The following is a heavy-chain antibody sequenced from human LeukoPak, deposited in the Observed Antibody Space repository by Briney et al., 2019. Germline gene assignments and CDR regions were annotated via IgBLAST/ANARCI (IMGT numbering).Heavy chain of an antibody. CDR2: ISSSSSYT. CDR3: ARDRETWYFDF. Sequence: GGSLRLSCAASGFSFSDYYMSWIRQAPGKGLEWISYISSSSSYTNYADSVKGRFTISRDNAKNSLYLQMNSLRAEDTAVYYCARDRETWYFDFWGQGTLVTVSS. J-gene: IGHJ4*02. V-gene: IGHV3-11*06. CDR1: GFSFSDYY.